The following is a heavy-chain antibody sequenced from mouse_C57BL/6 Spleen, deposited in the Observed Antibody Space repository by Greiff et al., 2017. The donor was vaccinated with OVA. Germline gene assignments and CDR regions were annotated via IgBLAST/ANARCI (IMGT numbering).Heavy chain of an antibody. CDR1: GFNIKDYY. J-gene: IGHJ2*01. Sequence: VQLQQPGAELVRPGASVKLSCTASGFNIKDYYMHWVKQRPEQGLEWIGRIDPEDGDTDYAPKFQGKATMTADTSSNTAYLQLSSLTSEDTAVYYCTAGPRGYGRTYWGQGTTLTVSS. CDR3: TAGPRGYGRTY. D-gene: IGHD1-1*01. CDR2: IDPEDGDT. V-gene: IGHV14-1*01.